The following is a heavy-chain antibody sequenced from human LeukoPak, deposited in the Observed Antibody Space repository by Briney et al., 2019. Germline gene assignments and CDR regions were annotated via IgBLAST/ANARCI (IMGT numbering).Heavy chain of an antibody. V-gene: IGHV3-64*04. D-gene: IGHD2-15*01. CDR3: LKDLRGIAVAATPDL. J-gene: IGHJ5*02. Sequence: GGSLRLSCSASGFTFSSYAMHWVRQAPGKGLEYVSAITSNGSSTYYADSVKGRFTISRDNSKNALYLQMNSLRPEDTAVYYCLKDLRGIAVAATPDLWGQETLVTVSS. CDR1: GFTFSSYA. CDR2: ITSNGSST.